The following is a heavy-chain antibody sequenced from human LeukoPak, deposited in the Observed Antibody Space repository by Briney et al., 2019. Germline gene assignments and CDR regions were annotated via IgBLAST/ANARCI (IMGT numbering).Heavy chain of an antibody. V-gene: IGHV3-33*01. J-gene: IGHJ4*02. CDR2: IWYDGSNR. CDR1: GFTLGSSG. CDR3: ARADCGGDCYVDY. D-gene: IGHD2-21*02. Sequence: GGSLRLSCAASGFTLGSSGMHWVRQAPGKGLEWVAIIWYDGSNRYYADSVKGRFTISRDNSKNTLYLHMNSLRDEDTAVYHCARADCGGDCYVDYWGQGTLVTVSS.